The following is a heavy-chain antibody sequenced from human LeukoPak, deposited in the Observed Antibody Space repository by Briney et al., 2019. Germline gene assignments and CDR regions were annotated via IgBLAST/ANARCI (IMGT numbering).Heavy chain of an antibody. J-gene: IGHJ4*02. CDR2: ISSSSSTI. D-gene: IGHD6-19*01. V-gene: IGHV3-48*02. CDR1: GFTFSSYS. Sequence: GGSLSHSCAASGFTFSSYSMNWVRQAPGKGLEWVSYISSSSSTIYYADSVKGRFAISRDNAKNSLYLQMNSLRDEDTAVYYCAREPSSGWLGRDYWGQGTLVTVSS. CDR3: AREPSSGWLGRDY.